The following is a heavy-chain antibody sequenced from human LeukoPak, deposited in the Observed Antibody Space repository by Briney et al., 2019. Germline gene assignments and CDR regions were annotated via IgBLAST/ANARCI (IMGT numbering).Heavy chain of an antibody. D-gene: IGHD5-12*01. CDR3: ARGGYSGYETLFDY. J-gene: IGHJ4*02. V-gene: IGHV4-31*03. Sequence: SETLSLTCTVSGGSISSGGYYWSWIRQHPGKGLEWIGYIYYSGSTYYNPSLKSRVTISVDTSKNQFSLKLSSVTAADTAVYYCARGGYSGYETLFDYWGQGTLVTVSS. CDR1: GGSISSGGYY. CDR2: IYYSGST.